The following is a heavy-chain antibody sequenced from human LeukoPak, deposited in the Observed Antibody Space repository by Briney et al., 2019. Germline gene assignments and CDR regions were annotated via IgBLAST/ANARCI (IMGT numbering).Heavy chain of an antibody. Sequence: TSETLSLTCTVSGGSISSYYWSWIRQPAGKGLEWIGYIYYSGSTNYNPSLKSRVTISVDTSKNQFSLKLSSVTAADTAVYYCARHRDGYHFDYWGQGTLVTVSS. CDR1: GGSISSYY. J-gene: IGHJ4*02. CDR2: IYYSGST. V-gene: IGHV4-59*08. CDR3: ARHRDGYHFDY. D-gene: IGHD5-24*01.